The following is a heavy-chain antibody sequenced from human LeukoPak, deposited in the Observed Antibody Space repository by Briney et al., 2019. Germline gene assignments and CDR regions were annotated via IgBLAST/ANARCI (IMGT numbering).Heavy chain of an antibody. CDR2: IYYRGNT. CDR1: GGSISSSSYY. Sequence: SETLSLTCTVSGGSISSSSYYWDWIRQPPGKGLEWIGSIYYRGNTYYNPSLKSRVTISVDTSKNQFSLKLSSVTAADTAVYFCARREPAGDHFDSWGQGTLVTVSS. CDR3: ARREPAGDHFDS. D-gene: IGHD1-14*01. V-gene: IGHV4-39*01. J-gene: IGHJ4*02.